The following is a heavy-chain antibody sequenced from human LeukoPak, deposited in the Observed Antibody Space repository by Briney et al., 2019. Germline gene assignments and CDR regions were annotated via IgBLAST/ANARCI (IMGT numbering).Heavy chain of an antibody. Sequence: GASVKVSCKASGYTFTSYGISWVRQAPGQGLEWMRWISAYNGNTNYAQKLQGRVTMTTDTSTSTAYMELRSLRSDDTAVYYCARDGVSDSYGPTFFDYWGQGTLVTVSA. V-gene: IGHV1-18*01. D-gene: IGHD5-18*01. CDR2: ISAYNGNT. CDR1: GYTFTSYG. CDR3: ARDGVSDSYGPTFFDY. J-gene: IGHJ4*02.